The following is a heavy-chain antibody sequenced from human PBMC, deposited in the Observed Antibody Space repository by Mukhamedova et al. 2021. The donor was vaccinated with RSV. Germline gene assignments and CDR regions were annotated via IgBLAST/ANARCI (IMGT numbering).Heavy chain of an antibody. CDR3: TMLCYDFWSGYYTDHYYYGMDV. J-gene: IGHJ6*02. Sequence: AYAASVKGRFTISRDDSKNTAYLQMNSLKTEDTAVYYCTMLCYDFWSGYYTDHYYYGMDVWGQGTTVTVSS. V-gene: IGHV3-73*01. D-gene: IGHD3-3*01.